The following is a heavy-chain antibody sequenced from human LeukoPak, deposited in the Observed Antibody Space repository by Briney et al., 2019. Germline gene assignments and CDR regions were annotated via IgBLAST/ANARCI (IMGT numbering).Heavy chain of an antibody. CDR3: ARDYYDILTGYYSTQALYYFDY. V-gene: IGHV1-2*06. D-gene: IGHD3-9*01. Sequence: ASVKVSCKASGYTFTGYYMHWLRQAPGQGLEWMGRINPNSGGTNYAQKFQGRVTMTRDTSISTAYMELSRLRSDDTAVYYCARDYYDILTGYYSTQALYYFDYWGQGTLVTVSS. J-gene: IGHJ4*02. CDR2: INPNSGGT. CDR1: GYTFTGYY.